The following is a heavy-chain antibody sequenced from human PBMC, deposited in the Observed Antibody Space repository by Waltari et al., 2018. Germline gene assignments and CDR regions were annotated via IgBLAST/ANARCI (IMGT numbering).Heavy chain of an antibody. CDR3: AREVGGSRWFDP. J-gene: IGHJ5*02. V-gene: IGHV4-4*07. Sequence: QVQLQESGPGLVKTSETLSLPCTVSGGPISTYYWTWPRQPAGKGLEWIGRINTGGNTNHNPSLKSRVTMSVDTSKNQFSLTLSSVTAADTAVYYCAREVGGSRWFDPWGQGTLVTVSS. CDR1: GGPISTYY. D-gene: IGHD3-16*01. CDR2: INTGGNT.